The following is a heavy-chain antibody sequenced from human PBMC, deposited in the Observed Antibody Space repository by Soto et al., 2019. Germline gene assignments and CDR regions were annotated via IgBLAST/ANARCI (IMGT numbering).Heavy chain of an antibody. CDR1: GFTFSSYA. V-gene: IGHV3-23*01. CDR3: SKEGDYFLWFGELFT. Sequence: EVQLLESGGGLVQPGGSLRLSCAASGFTFSSYAMSWVRQAPGNGLEWVSAISGSGGSTYYADSVKGRFTISRDNSKNTLYLQMNSLRAEDTAVYYCSKEGDYFLWFGELFTWGQGTLVTVSS. D-gene: IGHD3-10*01. J-gene: IGHJ4*02. CDR2: ISGSGGST.